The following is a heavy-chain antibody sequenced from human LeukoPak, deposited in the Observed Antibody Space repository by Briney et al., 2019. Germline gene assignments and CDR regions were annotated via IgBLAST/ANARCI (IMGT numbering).Heavy chain of an antibody. CDR2: IYISGST. CDR3: AREREGPYGYLDY. D-gene: IGHD4-17*01. J-gene: IGHJ4*02. Sequence: KPSQTLSLTCTVSGGSISSASYYWSWIRQPAGKGLEWIGRIYISGSTNYNPSLKSRVTISVDTSKNQFSLRLSSVTAADTAVYYCAREREGPYGYLDYWGQGTLVTVSS. CDR1: GGSISSASYY. V-gene: IGHV4-61*02.